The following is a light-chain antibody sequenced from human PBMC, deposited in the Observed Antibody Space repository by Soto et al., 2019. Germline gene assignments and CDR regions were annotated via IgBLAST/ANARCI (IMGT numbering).Light chain of an antibody. V-gene: IGKV1-5*01. Sequence: DIQMTQSPSTLSASVGDRVTITCRASQSISIWLAWYQQKPGKAPKVLISDASNLESGVPSRFSGSGSGTEFTLTISSLQPEDFATYYCQEYKSDSWTFGQGTKVEIK. CDR2: DAS. CDR3: QEYKSDSWT. J-gene: IGKJ1*01. CDR1: QSISIW.